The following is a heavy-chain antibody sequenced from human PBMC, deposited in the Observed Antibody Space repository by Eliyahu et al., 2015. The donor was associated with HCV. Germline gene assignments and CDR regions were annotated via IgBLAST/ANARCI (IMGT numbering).Heavy chain of an antibody. D-gene: IGHD2-2*01. CDR2: IYHSGNT. CDR1: GYSISSGYY. V-gene: IGHV4-38-2*01. Sequence: QVQLQESGPGLVKPXETLSRTXAVSGYSISSGYYWGWIRQPPGXGLEWIGSIYHSGNTYYNPSLKSRVXISVDTSKNQFSLKLTSVTAADTAVYYCASNSPAVDYWGQGSLVTVSS. CDR3: ASNSPAVDY. J-gene: IGHJ4*02.